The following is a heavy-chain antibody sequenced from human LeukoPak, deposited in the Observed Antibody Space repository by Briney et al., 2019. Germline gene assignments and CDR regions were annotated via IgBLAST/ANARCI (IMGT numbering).Heavy chain of an antibody. D-gene: IGHD6-13*01. CDR1: GGSISSYY. Sequence: SETLSLTCTVSGGSISSYYWSWIRQPPGKGLEWIGYIYYSGSTNYNPSLKSRVTISVDTSKNQFSLKLSSVTAADTAVYYCARGVIGSSWYWGYFDYWGQGTLVTVSS. CDR2: IYYSGST. CDR3: ARGVIGSSWYWGYFDY. J-gene: IGHJ4*02. V-gene: IGHV4-59*01.